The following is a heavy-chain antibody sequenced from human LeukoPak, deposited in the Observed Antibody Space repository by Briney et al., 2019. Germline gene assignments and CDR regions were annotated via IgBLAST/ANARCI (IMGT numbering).Heavy chain of an antibody. D-gene: IGHD6-13*01. CDR1: GDSISSGNYH. Sequence: PSETLSLTCSVSGDSISSGNYHWTWIRQPAGKGLEWIGRIYTSGSASYNPSLKSRVTMSLDTSKNQFSLNLRSVTAADTAVYYCAKDHGSWSNWFDPWGQGTLVTVSS. CDR2: IYTSGSA. J-gene: IGHJ5*02. CDR3: AKDHGSWSNWFDP. V-gene: IGHV4-61*02.